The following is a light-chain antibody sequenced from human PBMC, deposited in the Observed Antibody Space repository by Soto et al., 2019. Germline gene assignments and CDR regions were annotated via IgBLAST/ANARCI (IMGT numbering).Light chain of an antibody. Sequence: EIVMTQSPATLSVSPGERATLSCRASQSVGSNLAWYQQKPGQAPRLLIYGVSTRATGIPARFSGSGSGTEFTLTITSLQSEDFAVYYCQQYGSSGTFGQGTKVDIK. J-gene: IGKJ1*01. CDR3: QQYGSSGT. CDR1: QSVGSN. CDR2: GVS. V-gene: IGKV3-15*01.